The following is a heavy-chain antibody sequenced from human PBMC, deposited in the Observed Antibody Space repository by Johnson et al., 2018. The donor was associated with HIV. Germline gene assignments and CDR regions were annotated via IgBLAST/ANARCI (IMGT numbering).Heavy chain of an antibody. D-gene: IGHD4-17*01. J-gene: IGHJ3*02. CDR2: INSDVSST. V-gene: IGHV3-74*01. CDR1: GFTFDDYG. Sequence: VQLVESGGGLVQPGGSLRLSCAASGFTFDDYGMSWVRQAPGKGLVWVSRINSDVSSTNYADSVKCRFTISRDNAKNTLYLQMNSLRAEDTAVYYCARDAKVDYGDAFDIWGQGTKVTVSS. CDR3: ARDAKVDYGDAFDI.